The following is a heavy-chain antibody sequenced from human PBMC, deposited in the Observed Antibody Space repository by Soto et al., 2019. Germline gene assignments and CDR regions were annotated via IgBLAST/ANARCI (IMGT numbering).Heavy chain of an antibody. D-gene: IGHD3-22*01. CDR1: GFTFSSYA. J-gene: IGHJ4*02. V-gene: IGHV3-23*01. CDR2: ISGSGGST. CDR3: AKADYYDSSGYYSY. Sequence: GGSLRLSCAAPGFTFSSYAMSWVRQAPGKGLEWVSAISGSGGSTYYADSVKGRFTISRDNSKNTLYLQMNSLRAEDTAVYYCAKADYYDSSGYYSYWGQGTLVTVSS.